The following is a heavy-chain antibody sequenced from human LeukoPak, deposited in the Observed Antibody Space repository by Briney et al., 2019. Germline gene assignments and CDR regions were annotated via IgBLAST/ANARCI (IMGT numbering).Heavy chain of an antibody. V-gene: IGHV3-48*03. D-gene: IGHD3-10*01. CDR1: GFTFSSYE. J-gene: IGHJ4*02. CDR3: AKVAKYYYGPETYYFFEQ. Sequence: GGSLRLSCAASGFTFSSYEMNWVRQAPGKGLEGVSYISSSGSTIYYADSVKGRFTISRDNAKNSLYLQMNSLRVEDTAVYYCAKVAKYYYGPETYYFFEQWGQGTPVTASS. CDR2: ISSSGSTI.